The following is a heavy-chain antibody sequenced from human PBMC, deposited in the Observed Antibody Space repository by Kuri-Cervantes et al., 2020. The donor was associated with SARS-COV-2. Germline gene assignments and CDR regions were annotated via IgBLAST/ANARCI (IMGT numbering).Heavy chain of an antibody. CDR1: GFTFKTYG. CDR2: ISGSGGST. V-gene: IGHV3-23*01. CDR3: AKKGVGSSTSTVYYYYYMDV. D-gene: IGHD2-2*01. Sequence: GGSLRLSCAASGFTFKTYGMHWVRRAPGKGLEWVSAISGSGGSTYYADSVKGRFTISRDNSKNTLYLQMNSLRAEDTAVYYCAKKGVGSSTSTVYYYYYMDVWGKGTTVTVSS. J-gene: IGHJ6*03.